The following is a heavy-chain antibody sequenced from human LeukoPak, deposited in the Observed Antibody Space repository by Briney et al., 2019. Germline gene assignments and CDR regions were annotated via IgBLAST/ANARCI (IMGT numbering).Heavy chain of an antibody. D-gene: IGHD4-23*01. Sequence: GAAVKISCKASGYTFTGYYMHWVRQAPGQGLEWMGWINPNSGGTNYAQKFQGRVTMTRDTSISTAYMELSRLRSDDTAVYYCARDLGYGGNSEHNDYWGQGTLVTVSS. J-gene: IGHJ4*02. CDR1: GYTFTGYY. CDR3: ARDLGYGGNSEHNDY. V-gene: IGHV1-2*02. CDR2: INPNSGGT.